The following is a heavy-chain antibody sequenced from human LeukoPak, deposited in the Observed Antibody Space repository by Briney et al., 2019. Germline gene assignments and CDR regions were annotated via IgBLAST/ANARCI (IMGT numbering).Heavy chain of an antibody. CDR1: GASISIGGYY. J-gene: IGHJ5*02. CDR2: IYYSGST. V-gene: IGHV4-61*08. D-gene: IGHD6-13*01. CDR3: ARSPPGDELGWFDP. Sequence: SETLSLTCTVSGASISIGGYYWSWIRQPPGKGLEWIGYIYYSGSTNYNPSLKSRVTISVDTSKNQFSLKLSSVTAADTAVYYCARSPPGDELGWFDPWGQGTLVTVSS.